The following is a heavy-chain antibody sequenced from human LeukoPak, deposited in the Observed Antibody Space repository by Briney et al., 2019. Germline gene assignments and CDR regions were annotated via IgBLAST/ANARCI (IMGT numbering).Heavy chain of an antibody. D-gene: IGHD5-12*01. CDR2: MKQDGSEK. V-gene: IGHV3-7*01. CDR3: ARDLGHTGYDLYDY. CDR1: GSNFRGYW. J-gene: IGHJ4*02. Sequence: GGSLRLSCAGSGSNFRGYWMAWVRQAPGKGLEWVANMKQDGSEKYYVDSVKGRFTISRDNAKNSLYLEMNSLRVEDTAVYYCARDLGHTGYDLYDYWGQGTLVTVSS.